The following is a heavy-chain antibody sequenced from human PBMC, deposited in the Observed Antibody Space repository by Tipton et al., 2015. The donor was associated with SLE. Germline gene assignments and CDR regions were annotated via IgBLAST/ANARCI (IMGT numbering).Heavy chain of an antibody. J-gene: IGHJ4*02. V-gene: IGHV3-30*02. CDR1: GFTVSSNF. CDR2: ITSDGSDT. Sequence: SLRLSCAASGFTVSSNFMSWVRQAPGKGLEWVTFITSDGSDTNYADSVKGRFIISRDDSKNTLYLQMNSLRSEDTAVYYCAKDKGVKYFDYWGQGTLVTVSS. D-gene: IGHD3-10*01. CDR3: AKDKGVKYFDY.